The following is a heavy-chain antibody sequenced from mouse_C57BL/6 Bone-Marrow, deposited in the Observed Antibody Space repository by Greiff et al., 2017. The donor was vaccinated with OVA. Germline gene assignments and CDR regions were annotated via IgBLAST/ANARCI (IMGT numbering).Heavy chain of an antibody. J-gene: IGHJ4*01. D-gene: IGHD2-5*01. CDR3: ARRHSNYVGGYAMDY. CDR1: GYTFTSYW. CDR2: IDPNSGGT. V-gene: IGHV1-72*01. Sequence: PGAELVKPGASVKLSCKASGYTFTSYWMHWVKQRPGRGLEWIGRIDPNSGGTKYTEKFKSKATLTVDKPASTAYMQLSSLTSEDSAVYYCARRHSNYVGGYAMDYWGQGTSVTVSS.